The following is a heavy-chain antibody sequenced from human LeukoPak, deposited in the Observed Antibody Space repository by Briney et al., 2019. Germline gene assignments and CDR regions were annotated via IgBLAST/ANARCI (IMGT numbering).Heavy chain of an antibody. V-gene: IGHV1-2*02. J-gene: IGHJ4*02. CDR1: GYTFTGYY. Sequence: GASVKVSCKASGYTFTGYYMHGVRPAPGQGVECMGWINPNDGDTNYAQKFQGRVTMTRDTSISTAHMEVSRLRSDDTAVYYCARANFLYCSSSTCLFDYWGQGTLVTVSS. CDR3: ARANFLYCSSSTCLFDY. CDR2: INPNDGDT. D-gene: IGHD2-2*01.